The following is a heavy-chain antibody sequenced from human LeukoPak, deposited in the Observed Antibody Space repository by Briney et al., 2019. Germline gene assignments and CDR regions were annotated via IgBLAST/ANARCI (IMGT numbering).Heavy chain of an antibody. CDR3: AREGSSASGQDWYAFDI. CDR1: GFTFRDYY. Sequence: ASVRVSCKASGFTFRDYYVQWVRQVPGQGLEWVGWMYFNSGATRYAPKFQGRVPLTGDTSINTVYMELVSLGSDDTAMYYCAREGSSASGQDWYAFDIWGQETMVTVSS. CDR2: MYFNSGAT. V-gene: IGHV1-2*02. J-gene: IGHJ3*02. D-gene: IGHD5-12*01.